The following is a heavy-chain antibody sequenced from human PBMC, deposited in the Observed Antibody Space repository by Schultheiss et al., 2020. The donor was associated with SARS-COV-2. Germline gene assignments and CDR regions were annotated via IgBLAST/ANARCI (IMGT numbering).Heavy chain of an antibody. D-gene: IGHD4/OR15-4a*01. V-gene: IGHV3-33*06. CDR1: GLTFSSHG. CDR2: ISYDENNK. Sequence: GGSLRLSCAASGLTFSSHGMHWVRQAPGKGLEWVAVISYDENNKYYADSVKGRFTISRDVSENTVYLQMNRLRAEDTATYFCAKMNSFRLWGALDYWGQGTLVTVSS. CDR3: AKMNSFRLWGALDY. J-gene: IGHJ4*02.